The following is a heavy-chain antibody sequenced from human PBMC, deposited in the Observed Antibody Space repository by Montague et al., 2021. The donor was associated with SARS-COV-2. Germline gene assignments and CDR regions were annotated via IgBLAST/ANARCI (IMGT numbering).Heavy chain of an antibody. Sequence: TLSLTCSVSGDSMTSGSYFWTWIRQPAGKGLEWIGHVQTSGTSNYNPSLRSRITMSIDTSRNQFSLEVRSVTAADTAVYFCARDRPESWRISPGLAGLFATVVHSASGMDVWGRGTLVTVSS. J-gene: IGHJ2*01. V-gene: IGHV4-61*09. D-gene: IGHD3-10*02. CDR2: VQTSGTS. CDR1: GDSMTSGSYF. CDR3: ARDRPESWRISPGLAGLFATVVHSASGMDV.